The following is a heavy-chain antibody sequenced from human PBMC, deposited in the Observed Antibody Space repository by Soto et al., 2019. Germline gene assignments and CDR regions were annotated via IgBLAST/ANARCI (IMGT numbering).Heavy chain of an antibody. V-gene: IGHV3-30*03. CDR3: ARDSSGIGAFDY. CDR2: ISYDGSNK. J-gene: IGHJ4*02. Sequence: PGESLKISCAASGFTFSSYGMHWVRQAPGKGLEWVAVISYDGSNKYYADSVKGRFTISRDNAKNSLYPQMNSLRAEDTAVYYCARDSSGIGAFDYWGQGTLVTVSS. CDR1: GFTFSSYG. D-gene: IGHD2-15*01.